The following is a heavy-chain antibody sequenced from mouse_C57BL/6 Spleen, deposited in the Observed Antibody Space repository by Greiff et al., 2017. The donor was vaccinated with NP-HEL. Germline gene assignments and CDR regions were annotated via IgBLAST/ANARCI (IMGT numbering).Heavy chain of an antibody. D-gene: IGHD1-1*01. CDR1: GYTFTSYW. CDR2: INPSSGYT. V-gene: IGHV1-7*01. CDR3: ARNPLGSSYAMDY. J-gene: IGHJ4*01. Sequence: QVQLQQSGAELAKPGASVKLSCKASGYTFTSYWMHWVKQRPGQGLEWIGYINPSSGYTKYNQKFKDKATLTADKSSSTAYMQLSSLTYEDSAVYYCARNPLGSSYAMDYWGQGTSVTVSS.